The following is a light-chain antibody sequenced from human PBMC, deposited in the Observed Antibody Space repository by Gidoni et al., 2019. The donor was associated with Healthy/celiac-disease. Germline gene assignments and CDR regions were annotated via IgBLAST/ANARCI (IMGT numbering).Light chain of an antibody. Sequence: IVMTQSPATLSVSPGERATLSCRASQSVSSNLAWYQQKPGQAPRLLIYGASTRVTGIPARFSGSGSGTEFTLTISSLQSEDFAVYYCQQYNNWPITFGQGTRLEIK. J-gene: IGKJ5*01. CDR2: GAS. CDR3: QQYNNWPIT. V-gene: IGKV3-15*01. CDR1: QSVSSN.